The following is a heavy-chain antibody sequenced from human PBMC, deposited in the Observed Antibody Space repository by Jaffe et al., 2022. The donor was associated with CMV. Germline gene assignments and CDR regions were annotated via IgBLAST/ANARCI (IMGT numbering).Heavy chain of an antibody. V-gene: IGHV1-18*01. Sequence: QVQLVQSGAEVKKPGASVKVSCKASGYTFTSYGISWVRQAPGQGLEWMGWISAYNGNTNYAQKLQGRVTMTTDTSTSTAYMELRSLRSDDTAVYYCARDIRWGKLYYYDSSGYLIWDYWGQGTLVTVSS. J-gene: IGHJ4*02. CDR2: ISAYNGNT. CDR1: GYTFTSYG. CDR3: ARDIRWGKLYYYDSSGYLIWDY. D-gene: IGHD3-22*01.